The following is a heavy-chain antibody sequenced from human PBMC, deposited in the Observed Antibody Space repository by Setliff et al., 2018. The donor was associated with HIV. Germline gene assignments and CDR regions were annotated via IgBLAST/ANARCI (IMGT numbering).Heavy chain of an antibody. CDR1: GYRFTGYY. D-gene: IGHD6-19*01. CDR3: ATAKEHWLSEGGFDY. CDR2: FDPEDGDT. Sequence: ASVKVSCKASGYRFTGYYIHWVRQAPGQGLEWMGRFDPEDGDTLYAQRLQGRVIMTEDSSTDTAYMELSSLTSDDTAVYYCATAKEHWLSEGGFDYWGQGTLVTVSS. V-gene: IGHV1-24*01. J-gene: IGHJ4*02.